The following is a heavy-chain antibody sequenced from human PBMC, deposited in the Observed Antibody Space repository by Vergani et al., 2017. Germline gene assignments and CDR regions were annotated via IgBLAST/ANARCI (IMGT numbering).Heavy chain of an antibody. CDR2: IYYSGST. D-gene: IGHD2-15*01. V-gene: IGHV4-39*01. CDR3: TGHWAVVAANNWFYP. CDR1: NDSVSNTFYY. J-gene: IGHJ5*02. Sequence: QVQLQESGPGLVKPSETLSLTCTVSNDSVSNTFYYWGWIRQTPGKGLEWIGSIYYSGSTYYNPSLESRVTMSVDTSKSQFSLKLSSVTAADTAVYYCTGHWAVVAANNWFYPWGQGTLVTVSS.